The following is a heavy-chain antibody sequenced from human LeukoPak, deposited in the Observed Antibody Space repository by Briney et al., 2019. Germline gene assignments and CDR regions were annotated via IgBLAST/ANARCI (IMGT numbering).Heavy chain of an antibody. CDR3: AKFYSSSWYFLY. CDR1: GFTFSSYA. J-gene: IGHJ4*02. Sequence: GGSMRLSCAASGFTFSSYAMSWVRQAPGKGLEWVSAISGSGGSTYYADSVKGRFTISRDNSKNTLYLQMNSLRAEDTAVYYCAKFYSSSWYFLYWGQGTLVTVSS. V-gene: IGHV3-23*01. CDR2: ISGSGGST. D-gene: IGHD6-13*01.